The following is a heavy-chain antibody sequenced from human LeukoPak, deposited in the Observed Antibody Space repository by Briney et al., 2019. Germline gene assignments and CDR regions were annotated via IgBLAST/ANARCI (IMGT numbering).Heavy chain of an antibody. D-gene: IGHD2-15*01. CDR3: ARSCARYCSGGSCPACLEAY. V-gene: IGHV1-18*01. CDR1: GYTFTSYG. CDR2: ISAYNGNT. J-gene: IGHJ4*02. Sequence: ASVKVPCKASGYTFTSYGISWVRQAPGQGLEWMGWISAYNGNTNYAQKLQGRVTMTTDTSTSTAYMELRSLRSDDTAVYYCARSCARYCSGGSCPACLEAYWGQGTLVTVSS.